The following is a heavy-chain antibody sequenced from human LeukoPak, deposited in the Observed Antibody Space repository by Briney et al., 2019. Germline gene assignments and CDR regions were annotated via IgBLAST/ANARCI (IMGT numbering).Heavy chain of an antibody. V-gene: IGHV1-8*01. CDR2: MNPNSGNT. Sequence: GASVKVSCKASGCTFTSYEINWVRQATGQGLEWVGWMNPNSGNTGYAQKFQGRVTMTRNTSISTAYMELSSLRSEDTAVYYCVRRITIMRGPGTNWFDPWGQGTLVTVSS. CDR3: VRRITIMRGPGTNWFDP. D-gene: IGHD1/OR15-1a*01. J-gene: IGHJ5*02. CDR1: GCTFTSYE.